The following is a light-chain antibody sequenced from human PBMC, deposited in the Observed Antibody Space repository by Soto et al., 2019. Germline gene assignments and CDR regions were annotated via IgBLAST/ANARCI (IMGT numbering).Light chain of an antibody. CDR2: WAS. V-gene: IGKV4-1*01. Sequence: DIVMTQSPDSLAVSLGERATIDCKSSQSVLYSSSNKNYLAWYQQKPGQPPKLLIYWASTRESGVPDRFSGSGSGTDFTLTISSLQYEDVAVYYCQQYYSAPYTFGQGTKLEIK. CDR1: QSVLYSSSNKNY. J-gene: IGKJ2*01. CDR3: QQYYSAPYT.